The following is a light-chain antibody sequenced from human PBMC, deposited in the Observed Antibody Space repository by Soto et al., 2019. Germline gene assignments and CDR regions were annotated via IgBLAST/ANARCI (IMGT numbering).Light chain of an antibody. CDR2: GAS. J-gene: IGKJ2*01. V-gene: IGKV3-20*01. CDR1: QSVSSRN. CDR3: LRYVDSPPAYT. Sequence: EIVLTQSPGTVSLSPGERATLSCRASQSVSSRNLAWYRQKPGQAPSLLICGASTRATGIQDRFSGSGSGTDCTLTIIRLEPEDCAVYYCLRYVDSPPAYTCGQGTNLEIQ.